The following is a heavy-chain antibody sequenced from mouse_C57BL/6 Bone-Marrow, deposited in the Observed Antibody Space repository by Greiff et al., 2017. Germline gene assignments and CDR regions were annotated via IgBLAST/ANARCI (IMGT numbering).Heavy chain of an antibody. D-gene: IGHD1-1*01. CDR3: SRGGYEYGSSWFAY. V-gene: IGHV1-64*01. Sequence: QVLLQQPGAELVKPGASVKFSCEASGYTFTSYWMHWVRQRPGQGLEWIGMIHPSSGSTNYNEKLKSKATLTGDKSSNTAYMQLSRLTSEDSAVYYCSRGGYEYGSSWFAYWGQGTLVTVSA. CDR1: GYTFTSYW. J-gene: IGHJ3*01. CDR2: IHPSSGST.